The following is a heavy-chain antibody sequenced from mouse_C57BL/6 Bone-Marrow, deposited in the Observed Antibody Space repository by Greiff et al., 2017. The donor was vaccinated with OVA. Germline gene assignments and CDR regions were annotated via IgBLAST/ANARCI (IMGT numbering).Heavy chain of an antibody. Sequence: DVKLVESEGGLVQPGSSMKLSCTASGFTFSDYYMAWVRQVPEKGLEWVANINSDGSSTYYLDSLKSRFIISRDNAKNILYLQMRSLKSEDTATCYGARDRSNYVRRGAMAYWGQGTLVTVSA. CDR3: ARDRSNYVRRGAMAY. CDR2: INSDGSST. D-gene: IGHD2-5*01. CDR1: GFTFSDYY. V-gene: IGHV5-16*01. J-gene: IGHJ4*01.